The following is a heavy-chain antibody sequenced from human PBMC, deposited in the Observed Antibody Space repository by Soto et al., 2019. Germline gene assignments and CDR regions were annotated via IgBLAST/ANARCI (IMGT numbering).Heavy chain of an antibody. Sequence: QVQLVQSGAEVKKPGASVKVSCKASGYTFTSYGISWVRQATEQGLDWMGWISTYNGNTKYAQKLQGRVTMTPHTSSGTAYLELRRLRSDDTAVYSCARDLTVVTAAATFDYWVQGTLDTVS. CDR1: GYTFTSYG. D-gene: IGHD2-2*01. J-gene: IGHJ4*02. CDR2: ISTYNGNT. V-gene: IGHV1-18*01. CDR3: ARDLTVVTAAATFDY.